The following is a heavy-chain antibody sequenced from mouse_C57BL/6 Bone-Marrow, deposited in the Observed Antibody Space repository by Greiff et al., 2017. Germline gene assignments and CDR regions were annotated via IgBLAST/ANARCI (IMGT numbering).Heavy chain of an antibody. CDR2: IYPSDSET. CDR1: GYTFTSYW. CDR3: ARSRTRYYAMDY. J-gene: IGHJ4*01. Sequence: VQLQQSGAELVRPGSSVKLSCKASGYTFTSYWMDWVKQRPGQGLEWIGNIYPSDSETHYNQKFKDKATLTVDKSSSTAYMQLSSLTSEDSAVYYCARSRTRYYAMDYWGQGTSVTVSS. V-gene: IGHV1-61*01.